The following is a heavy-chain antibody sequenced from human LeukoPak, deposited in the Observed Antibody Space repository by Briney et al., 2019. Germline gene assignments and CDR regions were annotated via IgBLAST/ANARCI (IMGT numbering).Heavy chain of an antibody. Sequence: QAGGSLRLSCAASGFTVSNNYMNWVRQAPGKGLEWVSLIYSGGSTSYADSVKGRFTISRDSSKNTLYLQMNNLRAEDTAVYYCARDPAAVAINTYGWGQGTLVTVSS. CDR1: GFTVSNNY. CDR3: ARDPAAVAINTYG. D-gene: IGHD5-24*01. CDR2: IYSGGST. V-gene: IGHV3-66*01. J-gene: IGHJ4*02.